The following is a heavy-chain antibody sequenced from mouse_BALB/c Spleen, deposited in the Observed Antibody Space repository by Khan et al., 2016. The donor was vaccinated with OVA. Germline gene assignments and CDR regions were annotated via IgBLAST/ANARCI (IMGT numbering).Heavy chain of an antibody. Sequence: QIQLVQSGPELKKPGETVKISCKASGYTFTNYGMNWVKQAPGKGLKWMGWINTYTGEPTYADDFKGRFAFSLETSASTASLQFHNLKSEDTATYFCTRKKPYWYFDVWGPGTTVTVSS. J-gene: IGHJ1*01. V-gene: IGHV9-3-1*01. CDR1: GYTFTNYG. CDR3: TRKKPYWYFDV. CDR2: INTYTGEP.